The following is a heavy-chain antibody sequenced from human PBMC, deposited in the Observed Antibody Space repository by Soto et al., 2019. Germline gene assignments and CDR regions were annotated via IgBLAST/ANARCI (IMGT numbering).Heavy chain of an antibody. V-gene: IGHV1-69*13. CDR1: GGTFSSYA. D-gene: IGHD3-22*01. CDR3: ARDFSDDSSGYYYGY. Sequence: SVKVSCKASGGTFSSYAISRVRQAPGQGLEWMGGIIPIFGTANYAQKFQGRVTITADESTSTAYMELSSLRSEDTAVYYCARDFSDDSSGYYYGYWGQGTLVTVSS. CDR2: IIPIFGTA. J-gene: IGHJ4*02.